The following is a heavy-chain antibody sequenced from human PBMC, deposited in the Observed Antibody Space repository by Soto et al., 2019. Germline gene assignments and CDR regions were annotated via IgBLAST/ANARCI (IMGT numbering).Heavy chain of an antibody. Sequence: GASVKVSCKVSGYTLTELSMHWVRQAPGKGLEWMGGFDPEDGETIYAQKFQGRVTMTEDTSTDIAYMELSSLRSEDTAVYYCATNQDIVVVPAAISSYYYYGMDVWGQGTTVTVSS. CDR3: ATNQDIVVVPAAISSYYYYGMDV. CDR1: GYTLTELS. J-gene: IGHJ6*02. CDR2: FDPEDGET. V-gene: IGHV1-24*01. D-gene: IGHD2-2*02.